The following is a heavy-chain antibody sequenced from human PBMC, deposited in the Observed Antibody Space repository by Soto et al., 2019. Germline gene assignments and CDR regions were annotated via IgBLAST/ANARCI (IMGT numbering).Heavy chain of an antibody. Sequence: SETLSLTCAVSGGSISSGGYSWSWMRQPPGKGLEWIGYIYHSGSTYYNPSLKSRVTISVDRSKNQFSLKLSSVTAADTAVYYCARAKRPPSFFTAMVNGPFDIWGQGTMVTVSS. V-gene: IGHV4-30-2*01. CDR3: ARAKRPPSFFTAMVNGPFDI. J-gene: IGHJ3*02. CDR2: IYHSGST. CDR1: GGSISSGGYS. D-gene: IGHD5-18*01.